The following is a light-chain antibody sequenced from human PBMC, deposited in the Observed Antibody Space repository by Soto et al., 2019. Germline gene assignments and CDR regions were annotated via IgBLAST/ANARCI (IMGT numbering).Light chain of an antibody. CDR2: EGS. CDR1: SSDVGSYNL. Sequence: QPVLTQPAAVYGSTGQSITISCTGTSSDVGSYNLVSWYQQHPGKAPKLMIYEGSKRPSGVSNRFSGSKSGNTASLTISGLQAEDEADYYCCSYAGSSSYVFGTGTKVTVL. CDR3: CSYAGSSSYV. J-gene: IGLJ1*01. V-gene: IGLV2-23*01.